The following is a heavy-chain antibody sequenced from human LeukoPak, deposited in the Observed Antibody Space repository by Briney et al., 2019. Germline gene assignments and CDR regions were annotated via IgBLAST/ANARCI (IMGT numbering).Heavy chain of an antibody. CDR1: GFSFDDYG. CDR2: INWNGGST. J-gene: IGHJ6*04. Sequence: GGSLRLSCAASGFSFDDYGMSWVRQAPGKGLEWVSGINWNGGSTGYADSVKGRFTISRDNAKNSLSLQMNSLRVEDTALYYCAELGITMIGGVWGKGTTVTISS. V-gene: IGHV3-20*04. D-gene: IGHD3-10*02. CDR3: AELGITMIGGV.